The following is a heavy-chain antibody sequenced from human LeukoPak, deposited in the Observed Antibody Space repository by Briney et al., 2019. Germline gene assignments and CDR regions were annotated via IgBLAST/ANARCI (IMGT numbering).Heavy chain of an antibody. Sequence: ASVKVSCKASGYTFTSYGITWVRQAPGQGLEWMGWISVFNGNTNEAQKFQDRVIMTADTSTGTAYMELRSLRSDDTAVYYCARDIEQEMAKEDFDYYHMDVWGKGTTVTVSS. J-gene: IGHJ6*03. V-gene: IGHV1-18*01. D-gene: IGHD5-24*01. CDR3: ARDIEQEMAKEDFDYYHMDV. CDR1: GYTFTSYG. CDR2: ISVFNGNT.